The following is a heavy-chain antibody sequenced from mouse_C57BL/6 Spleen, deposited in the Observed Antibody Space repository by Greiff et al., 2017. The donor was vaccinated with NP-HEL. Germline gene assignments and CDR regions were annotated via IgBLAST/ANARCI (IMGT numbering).Heavy chain of an antibody. V-gene: IGHV14-1*01. CDR2: IDPEDGDT. CDR1: GFNIKDYY. D-gene: IGHD3-2*02. J-gene: IGHJ4*01. CDR3: TTAQASRAMDY. Sequence: LVESGAELVRPGASVKLSCTASGFNIKDYYMHWVKQRPEQGLEWIGRIDPEDGDTEYAPKFQGKATMTADPSSNTAYLQLSSLTSEDTAVYYCTTAQASRAMDYWGQGTSVTVSS.